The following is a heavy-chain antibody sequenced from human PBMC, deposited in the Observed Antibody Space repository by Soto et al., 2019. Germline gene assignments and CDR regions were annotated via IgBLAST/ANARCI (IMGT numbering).Heavy chain of an antibody. V-gene: IGHV1-18*01. CDR3: ARLWFGELSVDY. CDR2: ISAYNGNT. Sequence: ASVKVSCKASGYTYTSYGISWVRQAPGQGLEWMGWISAYNGNTNYAQKQQGRVTMTTDTSTSTAYMELRSLRSDDTAVYYCARLWFGELSVDYWGQGTLVTVSS. D-gene: IGHD3-10*01. J-gene: IGHJ4*02. CDR1: GYTYTSYG.